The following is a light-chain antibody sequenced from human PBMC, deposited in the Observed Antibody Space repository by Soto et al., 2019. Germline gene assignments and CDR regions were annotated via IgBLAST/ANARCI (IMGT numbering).Light chain of an antibody. J-gene: IGKJ2*01. Sequence: EIVLTQSPGTLSLSPGERATLSCSASQSVRSSYLAWYHHKAGQAPTLLIYGASSRATGIPDRFNGSGSGTDFSLTISRLEPEDLAVSYCQQYGSVPYTFGQGTKREIK. CDR3: QQYGSVPYT. V-gene: IGKV3-20*01. CDR2: GAS. CDR1: QSVRSSY.